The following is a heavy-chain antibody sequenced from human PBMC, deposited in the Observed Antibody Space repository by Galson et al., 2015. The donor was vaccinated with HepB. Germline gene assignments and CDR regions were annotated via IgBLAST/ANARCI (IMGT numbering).Heavy chain of an antibody. CDR2: TDTGGGA. CDR1: GFTVSSNY. CDR3: ARDQNV. Sequence: SLRLSCAASGFTVSSNYMSWARQAPGGGLEWVSVTDTGGGAYYADSVKGRFTVSRDSSENTLYLHMNDLRAEDTAMYYCARDQNVWGQGTLVTVSS. J-gene: IGHJ4*02. V-gene: IGHV3-53*01.